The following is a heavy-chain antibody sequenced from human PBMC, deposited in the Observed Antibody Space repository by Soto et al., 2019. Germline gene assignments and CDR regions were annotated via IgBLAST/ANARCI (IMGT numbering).Heavy chain of an antibody. CDR1: GGSISSYD. CDR2: IYYSGST. V-gene: IGHV4-59*12. D-gene: IGHD3-22*01. CDR3: ARQYQHYYDSSGHFDY. J-gene: IGHJ4*02. Sequence: PSETLSLTCTVSGGSISSYDWSWIRQPPGKGLEWIGYIYYSGSTNYNPSLKSRVTISVDTSKNQFSLKLSSVTAADTAVYYCARQYQHYYDSSGHFDYWGQGTLVTVSS.